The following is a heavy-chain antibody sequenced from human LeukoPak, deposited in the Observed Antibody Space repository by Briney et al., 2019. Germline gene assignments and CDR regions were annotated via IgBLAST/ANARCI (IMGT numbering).Heavy chain of an antibody. J-gene: IGHJ4*02. CDR2: ICYDGSNK. CDR1: GFTFSSYG. CDR3: AKDLFRVGYGYLGY. D-gene: IGHD5-18*01. Sequence: GRSLRLSCAASGFTFSSYGMHSVRQAPGKGLEWVAVICYDGSNKYYADSVKGRFTISRDNSKTTMYLQMNSLSAADTAVYYCAKDLFRVGYGYLGYWGQGTLVTVSS. V-gene: IGHV3-33*06.